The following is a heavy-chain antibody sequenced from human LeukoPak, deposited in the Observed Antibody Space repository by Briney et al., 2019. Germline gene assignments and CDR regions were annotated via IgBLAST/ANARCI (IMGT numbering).Heavy chain of an antibody. Sequence: GGSLRLSCAASGFTFSSYAMHWVRQAPGKGLEWVAVISYDGSNKYYADSVKGRFTISRDNSKNTLYLQMNSLRAEDTAVYYYARDVVGSSNNGMDVWGQGTTVTVSS. J-gene: IGHJ6*02. CDR2: ISYDGSNK. V-gene: IGHV3-30-3*01. CDR1: GFTFSSYA. CDR3: ARDVVGSSNNGMDV. D-gene: IGHD6-13*01.